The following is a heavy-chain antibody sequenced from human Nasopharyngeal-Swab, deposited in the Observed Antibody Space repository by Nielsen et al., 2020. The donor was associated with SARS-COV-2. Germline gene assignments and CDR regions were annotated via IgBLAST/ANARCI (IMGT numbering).Heavy chain of an antibody. Sequence: GESLQISCAASGFPFSAPGMHCVRQAPGKGLEWVAFVSYDRADKYYADSVKGRFTISRDNSRNTVYLQINSLRAEDTAVFFCARGNGSPTYFEYWGQGTLVTVSS. J-gene: IGHJ4*02. V-gene: IGHV3-30*03. CDR1: GFPFSAPG. D-gene: IGHD1-26*01. CDR2: VSYDRADK. CDR3: ARGNGSPTYFEY.